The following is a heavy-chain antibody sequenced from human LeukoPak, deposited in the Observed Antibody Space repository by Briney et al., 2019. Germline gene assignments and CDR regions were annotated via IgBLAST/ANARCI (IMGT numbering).Heavy chain of an antibody. J-gene: IGHJ4*02. CDR3: ARASRDGYNQNFDY. CDR2: LYPAGSDS. D-gene: IGHD5-24*01. Sequence: GESLKISCKGSGYSFTNYWIGWVRQMPGKGLEWMGILYPAGSDSIYSPSFQGQVTISADQSISTAFLQWSTLQASDTAMYYCARASRDGYNQNFDYWGQGTQVTVSS. CDR1: GYSFTNYW. V-gene: IGHV5-51*01.